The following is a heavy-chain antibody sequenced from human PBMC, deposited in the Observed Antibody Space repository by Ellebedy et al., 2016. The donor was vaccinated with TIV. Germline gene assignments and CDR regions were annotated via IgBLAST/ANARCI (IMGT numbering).Heavy chain of an antibody. CDR3: ARRYSSSSIGWFDP. CDR1: GGSITSSSYY. CDR2: IFYSGST. V-gene: IGHV4-39*01. J-gene: IGHJ5*02. Sequence: MPSETLSLTCTVSGGSITSSSYYWGWVRQPPGKGLEWIGSIFYSGSTYYHPSLKSRVTISVDTSKNQFSLKVTSVTAADTAVYYCARRYSSSSIGWFDPWGQGTLVTVSS. D-gene: IGHD6-6*01.